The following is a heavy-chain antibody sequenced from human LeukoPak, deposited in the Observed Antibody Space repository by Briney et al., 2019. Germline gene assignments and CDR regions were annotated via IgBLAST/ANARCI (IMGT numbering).Heavy chain of an antibody. D-gene: IGHD5-12*01. J-gene: IGHJ6*04. Sequence: GGSLRLSCAASGFTVSSNYMSWVRQAPGKGLEWVSVIYSGGSTYYADSVKGRFTISRDNSKNTLYLQMNSLRAEDTAVYYCARVGYSGYDYGMDVWGKGTTVTVSS. CDR1: GFTVSSNY. CDR2: IYSGGST. CDR3: ARVGYSGYDYGMDV. V-gene: IGHV3-53*01.